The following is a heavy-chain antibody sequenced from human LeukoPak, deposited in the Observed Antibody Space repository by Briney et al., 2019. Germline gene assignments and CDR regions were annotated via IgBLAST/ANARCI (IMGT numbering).Heavy chain of an antibody. D-gene: IGHD3-10*01. CDR2: MNPDSGNT. CDR3: TRTLVRGVFGMDV. J-gene: IGHJ6*02. V-gene: IGHV1-8*01. CDR1: GYSFTTLD. Sequence: ASVKVSCKASGYSFTTLDLNWVRQAPGQGLECMGWMNPDSGNTGYAQRFQGRVTMTGDSSRSTAYMELSSLTAENTAVYFCTRTLVRGVFGMDVWGQGTTVTVSS.